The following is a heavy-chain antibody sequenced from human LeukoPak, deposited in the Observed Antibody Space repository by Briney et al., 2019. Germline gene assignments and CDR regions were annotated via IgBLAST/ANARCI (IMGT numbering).Heavy chain of an antibody. CDR3: ANGYYTIEY. CDR1: GDSLSSIDW. V-gene: IGHV4-4*02. CDR2: IHHTGST. Sequence: SGTLSLTCAVSGDSLSSIDWWSWVRQPPGKGLEWIGEIHHTGSTNYNPSLKSRVTISVDKSKNQFSLNFNSMSAADSAVYCAANGYYTIEYWGQGTLVTVSS. D-gene: IGHD1-26*01. J-gene: IGHJ4*02.